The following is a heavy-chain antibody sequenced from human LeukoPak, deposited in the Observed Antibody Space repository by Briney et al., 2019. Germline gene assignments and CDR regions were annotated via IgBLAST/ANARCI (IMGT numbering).Heavy chain of an antibody. Sequence: GGSLRLPCAASGFTFSSYAMSWVRQAPGKGLEWVSAISGSGGSTYYADSVKGRFTISRDNSKNTLYLQMNSLRAEDTAVYYCATGVVPAAQGYFDYWGQGTLVTVSS. D-gene: IGHD2-2*01. V-gene: IGHV3-23*01. CDR1: GFTFSSYA. J-gene: IGHJ4*02. CDR2: ISGSGGST. CDR3: ATGVVPAAQGYFDY.